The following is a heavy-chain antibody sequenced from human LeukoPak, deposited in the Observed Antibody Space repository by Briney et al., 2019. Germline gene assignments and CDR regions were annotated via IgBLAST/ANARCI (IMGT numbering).Heavy chain of an antibody. D-gene: IGHD5-24*01. CDR2: VSAFNGNT. Sequence: ASVKVSCKASGYTFTTYRISWVRQAPGQGLEWLGWVSAFNGNTNYAQRLQGRGTMTADTSTHTAYMELRSLTYNDTASYYCARLSYNGEGYWGQGTLVAVSS. CDR1: GYTFTTYR. CDR3: ARLSYNGEGY. V-gene: IGHV1-18*01. J-gene: IGHJ4*02.